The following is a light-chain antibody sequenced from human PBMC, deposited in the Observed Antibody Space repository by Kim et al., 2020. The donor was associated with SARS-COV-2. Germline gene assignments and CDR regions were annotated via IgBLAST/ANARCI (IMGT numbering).Light chain of an antibody. J-gene: IGLJ2*01. CDR3: SSYTGHSIVA. V-gene: IGLV2-14*03. CDR1: SNDVGDNSY. Sequence: QSALTQPASVSGSPGQSITISCTGSSNDVGDNSYVSWYQHHPGKGPRLIIYDVTQRPSGVSNRFSGSKSANTASLTISGLRPEDEAHYYCSSYTGHSIVAFGGGTQLTVL. CDR2: DVT.